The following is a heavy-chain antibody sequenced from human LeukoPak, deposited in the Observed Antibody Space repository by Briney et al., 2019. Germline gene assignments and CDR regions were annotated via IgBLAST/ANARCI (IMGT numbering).Heavy chain of an antibody. CDR3: ARGFVYYYDGSGTIN. CDR2: IVVGSGNT. J-gene: IGHJ4*02. Sequence: ASVKVSCKASGFTFTSSAVQWVRQARGQRLEWIGWIVVGSGNTNYAQKFQERVTITRDMSTSTAYMELSSLRSEDTAVYYCARGFVYYYDGSGTINWGQGTLVTVSS. D-gene: IGHD3-22*01. CDR1: GFTFTSSA. V-gene: IGHV1-58*01.